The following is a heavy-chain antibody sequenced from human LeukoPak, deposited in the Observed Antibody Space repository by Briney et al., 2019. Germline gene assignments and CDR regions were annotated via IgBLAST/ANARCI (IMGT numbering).Heavy chain of an antibody. Sequence: GGSLRLSCAVSGFTFSTNYMSWVRQAPGKGLEWVSDIYSGSATYYADSVKGRFTISRDISKNTLYLQVNSLRAEDTGVYYCARAGGQFYFGSGTTGGYFDYWGQGILVTVSS. D-gene: IGHD3-10*01. J-gene: IGHJ4*02. CDR2: IYSGSAT. CDR3: ARAGGQFYFGSGTTGGYFDY. CDR1: GFTFSTNY. V-gene: IGHV3-53*01.